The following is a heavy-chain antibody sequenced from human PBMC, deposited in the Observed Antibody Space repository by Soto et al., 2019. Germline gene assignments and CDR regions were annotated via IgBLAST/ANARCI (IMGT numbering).Heavy chain of an antibody. V-gene: IGHV4-39*01. CDR3: SRRYAFGSGKYGVDV. CDR1: GGSISSSKNY. D-gene: IGHD3-10*01. CDR2: ISYSGST. J-gene: IGHJ6*02. Sequence: SETLPLTCPVSGGSISSSKNYWGWIGQPPGKGLEWIGTISYSGSTYYNPSLNGRVIISADASKNQFSLKLSSLTASDTAVYYCSRRYAFGSGKYGVDVWGQGTMVTLSS.